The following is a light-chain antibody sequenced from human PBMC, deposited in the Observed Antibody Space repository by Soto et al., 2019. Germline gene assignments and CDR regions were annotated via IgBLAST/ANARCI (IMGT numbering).Light chain of an antibody. V-gene: IGKV3-11*01. CDR1: QSVSTY. CDR2: DAS. CDR3: QQRSNWTLT. Sequence: ETVSTQSPATLSLSPGERATLSCRASQSVSTYLAWYQQKPGQAPRLLIYDASNRATGIPPRFSGSGSGTDFTLTISSLEPEDFAVYYCQQRSNWTLTFGGGTKVEIK. J-gene: IGKJ4*01.